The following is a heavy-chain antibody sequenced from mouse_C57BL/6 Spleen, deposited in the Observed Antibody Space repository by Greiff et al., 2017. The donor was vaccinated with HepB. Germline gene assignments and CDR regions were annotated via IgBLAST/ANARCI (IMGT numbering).Heavy chain of an antibody. CDR1: GYTFTDYN. J-gene: IGHJ2*01. V-gene: IGHV1-18*01. Sequence: EVQLQQSGPGLVKPGASVKISCKASGYTFTDYNMDWVKQSHGKSLEWIGDINTNNGGTIYKQKFKGRTTLTVDKSSSTTYMELRSLTSEDTAVYYYAGRIYYDSSYYFEYWGQGTTLTVSA. D-gene: IGHD2-4*01. CDR2: INTNNGGT. CDR3: AGRIYYDSSYYFEY.